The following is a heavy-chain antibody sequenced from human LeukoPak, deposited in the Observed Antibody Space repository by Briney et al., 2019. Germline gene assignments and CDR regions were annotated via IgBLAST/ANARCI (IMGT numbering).Heavy chain of an antibody. J-gene: IGHJ4*02. D-gene: IGHD5-12*01. Sequence: ASVKVSCKASGYTITDYYLHWVRQAPGQGLEWMGWIIPNTGGTNYAQKFQDWVTMSSDTSISTAYMELSSLRSDDTAVYYCARGWLSYYFDYWGQGTLVTVSS. CDR1: GYTITDYY. CDR3: ARGWLSYYFDY. V-gene: IGHV1-2*04. CDR2: IIPNTGGT.